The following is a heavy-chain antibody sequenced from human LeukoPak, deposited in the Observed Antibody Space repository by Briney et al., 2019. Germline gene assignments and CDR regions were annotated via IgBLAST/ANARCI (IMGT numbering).Heavy chain of an antibody. V-gene: IGHV1-2*04. CDR1: GYTFTGYY. Sequence: ASVKVSCKASGYTFTGYYMHWVRQAPGQGLEWMGWINPNSGGTNYAQKFQGWVTMTRDTSISTAYMELSRLRSDDTAVYYCARGYCSGGSCCIDVWGQGTTVTVSS. CDR2: INPNSGGT. J-gene: IGHJ6*02. CDR3: ARGYCSGGSCCIDV. D-gene: IGHD2-15*01.